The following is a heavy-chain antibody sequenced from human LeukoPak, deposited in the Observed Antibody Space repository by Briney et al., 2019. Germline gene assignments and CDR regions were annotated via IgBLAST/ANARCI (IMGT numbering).Heavy chain of an antibody. CDR3: ARDITLFKYSFDY. J-gene: IGHJ4*02. CDR1: GFTFSRYE. V-gene: IGHV3-48*03. D-gene: IGHD2-21*01. Sequence: QPGGSLRLSCAASGFTFSRYEMTWVRQAPGKGLDWVSYISKSGNTIYYADSVKGRFTISRDNAKNSLYLQMNSLRVEDTAIYYCARDITLFKYSFDYWGQGTLVTVSS. CDR2: ISKSGNTI.